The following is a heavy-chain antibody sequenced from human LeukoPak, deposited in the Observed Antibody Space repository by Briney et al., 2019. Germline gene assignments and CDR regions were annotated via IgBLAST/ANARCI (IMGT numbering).Heavy chain of an antibody. CDR3: ARLVATCWFDP. CDR1: GGSFSGYY. V-gene: IGHV4-34*01. CDR2: INHSGST. Sequence: SETLSLTCAVYGGSFSGYYWSWIRQPPGKGLEWIGEINHSGSTNYNPSLKSRVTISVDTSKNQFSLKLSSVTAADTAVYYCARLVATCWFDPWGQGTLVTVSS. J-gene: IGHJ5*02. D-gene: IGHD5-12*01.